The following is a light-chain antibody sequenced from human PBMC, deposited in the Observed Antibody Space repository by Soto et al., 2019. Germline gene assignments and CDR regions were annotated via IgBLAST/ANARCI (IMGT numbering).Light chain of an antibody. V-gene: IGLV2-8*01. CDR3: QSYDSSLRVSV. CDR2: EVS. J-gene: IGLJ2*01. CDR1: SSDVGGYNY. Sequence: QSALTQPPSASGSPGQSVTISCTGTSSDVGGYNYVSWYQQYPGKAPKLMIYEVSKGPSGVPDRFSGSKSGNTASLTVSGLQAEDEADYYCQSYDSSLRVSVFGGGTSSPS.